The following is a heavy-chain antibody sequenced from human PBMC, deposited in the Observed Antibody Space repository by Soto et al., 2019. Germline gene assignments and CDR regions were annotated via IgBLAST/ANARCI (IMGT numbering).Heavy chain of an antibody. J-gene: IGHJ3*01. CDR1: GFTFSSSE. V-gene: IGHV3-48*03. D-gene: IGHD6-6*01. CDR3: ARRARR. CDR2: IHPSGQPI. Sequence: PGGSLRLSCAVSGFTFSSSEMYWVRQAPGKGLEWISYIHPSGQPIFYADSVKGRFTISRDNANNSVFLQMNSLRAEDTAVYYCARRARRWGQGTMVTVSS.